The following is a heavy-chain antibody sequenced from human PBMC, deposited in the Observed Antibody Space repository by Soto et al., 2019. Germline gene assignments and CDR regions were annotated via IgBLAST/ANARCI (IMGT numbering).Heavy chain of an antibody. D-gene: IGHD3-10*01. CDR3: AKKVNSGPGSQYFDY. V-gene: IGHV3-23*01. CDR1: GFIFSSYS. Sequence: GGSLRLSCAASGFIFSSYSMIWVRQAPGKGLEWVSGFRTGGDDGTTYYADSVKGRFTISRDNSKNTLFLQMNSLRAEDTAIYYCAKKVNSGPGSQYFDYWGQGTLVTVSS. J-gene: IGHJ4*02. CDR2: FRTGGDDGTT.